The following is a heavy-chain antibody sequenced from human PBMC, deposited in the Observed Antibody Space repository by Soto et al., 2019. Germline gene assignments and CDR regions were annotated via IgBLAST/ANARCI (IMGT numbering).Heavy chain of an antibody. J-gene: IGHJ6*03. Sequence: ASVKVSCKASGYTFTSYAMHWVRQAPGQRLEWMGWINAGNGNTKYSQKFQGRVTITRDTSASTAYMELSSLRSEDTAVYYCAREGQVTGDGSGYYYYYMDVWGKGTTVTVSS. CDR3: AREGQVTGDGSGYYYYYMDV. CDR1: GYTFTSYA. CDR2: INAGNGNT. D-gene: IGHD7-27*01. V-gene: IGHV1-3*01.